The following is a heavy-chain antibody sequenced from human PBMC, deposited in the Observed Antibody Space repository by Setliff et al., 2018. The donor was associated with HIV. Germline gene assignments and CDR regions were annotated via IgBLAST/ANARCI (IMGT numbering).Heavy chain of an antibody. J-gene: IGHJ6*03. CDR2: MKPNSGNT. V-gene: IGHV1-8*02. Sequence: ASVKVSCKASGYTFSSYDINWVRQATGQGLEWMGWMKPNSGNTGYAQKFQGRVTMTRDTSIGTAYMELNNLKFEDTAVYYCARARRDSYDRGRRNHYYIDVWGKGTPVTVSS. CDR1: GYTFSSYD. CDR3: ARARRDSYDRGRRNHYYIDV. D-gene: IGHD3-22*01.